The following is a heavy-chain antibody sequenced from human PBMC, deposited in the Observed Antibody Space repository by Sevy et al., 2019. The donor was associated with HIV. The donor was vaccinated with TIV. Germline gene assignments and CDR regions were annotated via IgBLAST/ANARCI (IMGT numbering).Heavy chain of an antibody. V-gene: IGHV4-38-2*01. D-gene: IGHD1-26*01. J-gene: IGHJ4*02. CDR1: DYSISSGYY. CDR2: IHHSGSI. Sequence: SETLSLTCGVSDYSISSGYYWGWIRQPPGKGLEWLGSIHHSGSIYFNPSLNSRVIISVDTSKNQFSLKLHSVTAADTAVYYCARGGSIVTARDYFDHWGRESWSPSPQ. CDR3: ARGGSIVTARDYFDH.